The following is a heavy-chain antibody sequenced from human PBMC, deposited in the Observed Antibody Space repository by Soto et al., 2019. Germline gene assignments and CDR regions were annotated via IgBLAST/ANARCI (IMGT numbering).Heavy chain of an antibody. V-gene: IGHV1-8*01. J-gene: IGHJ6*02. D-gene: IGHD6-13*01. CDR1: GYTFTSYD. CDR2: MNTNSDDT. Sequence: ASVKVSCKTSGYTFTSYDINWVRQAPGQGLEWVGWMNTNSDDTRSAQKFRGRLTLTRDKSVRAVYMKLSNLRPDDTAVYYCAREWSAAGHFYGMDVWGQGTTVTVSS. CDR3: AREWSAAGHFYGMDV.